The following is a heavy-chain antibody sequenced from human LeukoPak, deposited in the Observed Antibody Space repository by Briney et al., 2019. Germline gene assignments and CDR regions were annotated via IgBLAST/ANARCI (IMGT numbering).Heavy chain of an antibody. D-gene: IGHD3-22*01. V-gene: IGHV5-51*07. CDR1: GSIFTDYW. CDR2: IYPGNSNA. J-gene: IGHJ4*02. CDR3: AKYYYDGSAGSFDY. Sequence: GAPLKTSSNGSGSIFTDYWICFGHPMGEKLLWLLRIIYPGNSNARYSPSFQGQVTLSADKSNSNAYLPWSRLKASDTAMYYCAKYYYDGSAGSFDYWGQGTLVTVSS.